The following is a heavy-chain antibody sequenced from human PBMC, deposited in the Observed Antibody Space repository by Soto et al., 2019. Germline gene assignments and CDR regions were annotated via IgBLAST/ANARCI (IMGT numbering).Heavy chain of an antibody. CDR1: GGSISSHY. Sequence: QVQLQGAGPGLVKPSETLSLTCTVSGGSISSHYWSWIRQPPGQGLEWIGYIYYSGSTNYNPSPKSRVTISVDTSQSQFSLRLSSVTAADTAVYFCARLDGYDPYFDYWGQGALVTVSS. J-gene: IGHJ4*02. D-gene: IGHD5-12*01. CDR2: IYYSGST. CDR3: ARLDGYDPYFDY. V-gene: IGHV4-59*08.